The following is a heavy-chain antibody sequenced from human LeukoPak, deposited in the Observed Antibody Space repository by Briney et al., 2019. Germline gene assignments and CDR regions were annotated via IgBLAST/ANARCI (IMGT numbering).Heavy chain of an antibody. D-gene: IGHD3-16*01. Sequence: PGRSLRLSCAASGFTFSSYAMHWVRQAPGKGLEWVAVISYDGSNKYYADSVKGRFTISRDNSKNTLYLQMNSLRAEDTAVYYCAKDRSDDYYYYYYGMDVWGQGTTVTVSS. CDR3: AKDRSDDYYYYYYGMDV. CDR1: GFTFSSYA. V-gene: IGHV3-30*04. CDR2: ISYDGSNK. J-gene: IGHJ6*02.